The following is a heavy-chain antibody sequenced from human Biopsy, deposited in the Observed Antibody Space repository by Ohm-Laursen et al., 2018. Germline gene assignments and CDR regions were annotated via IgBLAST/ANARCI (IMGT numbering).Heavy chain of an antibody. CDR3: AKDRWERNLHYGGGVDL. J-gene: IGHJ6*02. V-gene: IGHV3-23*01. D-gene: IGHD4-17*01. CDR1: GFIFSRND. CDR2: ISGSGAST. Sequence: SLRLPCAASGFIFSRNDMSWVRQAPEKGLEWVSGISGSGASTYYADSVKGRFTISRDNSKNTLFLQMNSLRAEDTALYYCAKDRWERNLHYGGGVDLWGQGTTVTVSS.